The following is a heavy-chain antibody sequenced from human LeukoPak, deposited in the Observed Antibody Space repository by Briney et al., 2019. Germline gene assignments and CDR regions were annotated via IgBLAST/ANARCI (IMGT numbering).Heavy chain of an antibody. Sequence: SPKVSCKASGGTLSRYAMSWVRPAPGQGLEWMGEIIPIFGTANYAQKFQGRVTLTTDESPSTAYMELSSLRSEDRAVYYCARERGSGSSAFDIWGQGTMVTVSS. J-gene: IGHJ3*02. CDR1: GGTLSRYA. D-gene: IGHD6-19*01. CDR3: ARERGSGSSAFDI. CDR2: IIPIFGTA. V-gene: IGHV1-69*05.